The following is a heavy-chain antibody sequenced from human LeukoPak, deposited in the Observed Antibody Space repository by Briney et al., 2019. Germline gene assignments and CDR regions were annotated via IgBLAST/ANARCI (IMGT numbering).Heavy chain of an antibody. V-gene: IGHV1-18*01. CDR1: GYTFTSYG. CDR3: ARYPLSYSSNWHYYFDY. D-gene: IGHD6-13*01. J-gene: IGHJ4*02. CDR2: ISASNGNT. Sequence: VASVKVSCKASGYTFTSYGVSWVRQAPGQGLEWMGWISASNGNTNYALNLQDRVTMTTATSTSTAYMELRSLRSDDTAVYYCARYPLSYSSNWHYYFDYWGQGTLLTVSS.